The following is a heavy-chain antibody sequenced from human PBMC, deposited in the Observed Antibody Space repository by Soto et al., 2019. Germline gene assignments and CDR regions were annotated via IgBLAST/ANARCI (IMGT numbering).Heavy chain of an antibody. CDR3: IGYCSTGSCYRGYYFDS. J-gene: IGHJ4*02. CDR2: ISGSGDST. Sequence: GGSLRLSCAASGFTFSSYAMSWVRQAPGKGLEWVSGISGSGDSTYYADSVKGRFTISRDNSKNTAYLQMNSLKTEDTAVYYCIGYCSTGSCYRGYYFDSWGQGTLVTVSS. D-gene: IGHD2-15*01. CDR1: GFTFSSYA. V-gene: IGHV3-23*01.